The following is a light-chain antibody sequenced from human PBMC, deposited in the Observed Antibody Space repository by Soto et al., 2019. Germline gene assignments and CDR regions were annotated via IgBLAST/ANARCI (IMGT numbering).Light chain of an antibody. Sequence: QSALTQPASVSGSPGQSITISCTGTSRDVGGYNYVSWYQQHPGKAPKLMIYDVSNRPSGVSNLFSGSKSGNTASLTISGLQAEDEADYYCSSYTSSSIVVFGGGTQLAVL. CDR3: SSYTSSSIVV. J-gene: IGLJ2*01. V-gene: IGLV2-14*01. CDR1: SRDVGGYNY. CDR2: DVS.